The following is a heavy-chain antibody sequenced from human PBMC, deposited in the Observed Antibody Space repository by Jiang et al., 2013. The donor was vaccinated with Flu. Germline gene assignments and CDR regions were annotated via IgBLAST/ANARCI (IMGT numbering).Heavy chain of an antibody. CDR3: AHSEIAVTAGYFDY. CDR2: IYWNDDK. J-gene: IGHJ4*02. V-gene: IGHV2-5*01. CDR1: GFSLSTSGVG. D-gene: IGHD2-21*02. Sequence: KPTQTLTLTCTFSGFSLSTSGVGVGWIRQPPGKALEWLALIYWNDDKRYSPSLKSRLTITKDTSKNQVVLTMTNMDPVDTATYYCAHSEIAVTAGYFDYWGQGTLVTVSS.